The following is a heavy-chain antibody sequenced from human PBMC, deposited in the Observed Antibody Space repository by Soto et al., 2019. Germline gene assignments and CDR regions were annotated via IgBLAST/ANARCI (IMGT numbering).Heavy chain of an antibody. Sequence: LSLTCTLSGASVNSANYYWSWIRQPPGKGLEWIGFIYYSGSTKYNPSLKSRVTISLDTSKNQISLNLTSVTAADTAVYYCTRDTSGYHPTYWGQGTLVTVSS. CDR1: GASVNSANYY. CDR3: TRDTSGYHPTY. D-gene: IGHD3-22*01. J-gene: IGHJ4*02. V-gene: IGHV4-61*01. CDR2: IYYSGST.